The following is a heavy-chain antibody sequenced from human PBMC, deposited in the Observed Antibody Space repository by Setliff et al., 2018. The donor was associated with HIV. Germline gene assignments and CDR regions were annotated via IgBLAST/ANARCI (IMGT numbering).Heavy chain of an antibody. J-gene: IGHJ4*02. CDR3: VKADVLLCDV. CDR1: GYAFTGYY. CDR2: INPNSGGT. V-gene: IGHV1-2*02. D-gene: IGHD3-16*01. Sequence: ASVKVSCKASGYAFTGYYMHWVRQAPGQGLEWMGWINPNSGGTNYALKFQGRVTFTTDTSVSTSYMELERLSADDTAIYYCVKADVLLCDVWGQGTLVTVSS.